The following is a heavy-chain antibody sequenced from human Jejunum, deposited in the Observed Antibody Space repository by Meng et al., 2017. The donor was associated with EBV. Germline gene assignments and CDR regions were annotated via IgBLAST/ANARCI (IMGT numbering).Heavy chain of an antibody. D-gene: IGHD3-10*01. J-gene: IGHJ4*02. Sequence: LPASGSRQVQPSEALSLTFAVSGVSISSNSCWNWLRQPSGKGVWWIRRIFYSEMYYYNPVLERRVIMSLAKSRKDFSLKLFCVIAADKAMYYCARDELMVRGLFDSWGQGTLVTVSS. V-gene: IGHV4/OR15-8*01. CDR1: GVSISSNSC. CDR2: IFYSEMY. CDR3: ARDELMVRGLFDS.